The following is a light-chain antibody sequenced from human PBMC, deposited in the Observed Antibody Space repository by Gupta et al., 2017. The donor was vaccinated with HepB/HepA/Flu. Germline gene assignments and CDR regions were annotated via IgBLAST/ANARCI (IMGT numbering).Light chain of an antibody. CDR3: QQYNNWPGT. CDR1: QSVSSN. Sequence: EIVMTQSPAARSVSPGERATLSGRASQSVSSNLAWYQHKPGQAPRILIYSASTKATGIPARFSGSGSGTEFTLTISSLQSEDFAVYYCQQYNNWPGTFGQGTKVEIK. CDR2: SAS. V-gene: IGKV3-15*01. J-gene: IGKJ1*01.